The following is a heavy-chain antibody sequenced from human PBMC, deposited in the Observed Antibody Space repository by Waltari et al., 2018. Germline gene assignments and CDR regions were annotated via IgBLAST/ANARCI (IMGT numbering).Heavy chain of an antibody. V-gene: IGHV3-13*01. CDR3: AREWNTAMVD. CDR2: IGTAGDT. J-gene: IGHJ4*02. Sequence: GFTFSSYDMHWVRQATGKGLEWVSAIGTAGDTYYPGSVKGRFTISRENAKNSLYLQMNSLIAGDAAVYYCAREWNTAMVDWGQGTLVTVSS. D-gene: IGHD5-18*01. CDR1: GFTFSSYD.